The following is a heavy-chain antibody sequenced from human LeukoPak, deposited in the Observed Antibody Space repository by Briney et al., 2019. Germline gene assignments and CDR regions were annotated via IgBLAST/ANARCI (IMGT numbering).Heavy chain of an antibody. CDR3: ASDGGGDIVVAFAFDI. Sequence: GGSLRLSCAAAGFTFSNYWMSWVRQAPGKGLEWVAHINQDGSEKYYVDSVKGRFTISRDNAKNSLYLQMSSLRAEDTAVYYCASDGGGDIVVAFAFDIWGQGKMVTVSS. CDR1: GFTFSNYW. CDR2: INQDGSEK. D-gene: IGHD2-15*01. V-gene: IGHV3-7*05. J-gene: IGHJ3*02.